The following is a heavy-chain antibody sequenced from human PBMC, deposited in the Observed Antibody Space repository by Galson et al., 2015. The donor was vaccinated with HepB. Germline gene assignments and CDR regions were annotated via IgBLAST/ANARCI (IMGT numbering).Heavy chain of an antibody. V-gene: IGHV3-7*03. D-gene: IGHD5-12*01. CDR1: GFTFSSYW. CDR2: IKQDGSEK. CDR3: ARARYSGYDYEDAFDY. J-gene: IGHJ4*02. Sequence: SLRLSCAASGFTFSSYWMSWVRQAPGKGLEWVANIKQDGSEKYYVDSVKGRFTISRDNAKNSLYLQMNSLRAEDTAVYYCARARYSGYDYEDAFDYWGQGTLVTVSS.